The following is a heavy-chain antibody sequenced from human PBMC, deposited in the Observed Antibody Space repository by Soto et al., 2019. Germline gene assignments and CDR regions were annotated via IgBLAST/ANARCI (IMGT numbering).Heavy chain of an antibody. D-gene: IGHD6-19*01. J-gene: IGHJ6*02. CDR3: AREGSGLLAVAGEGYYYGMNV. Sequence: SQTLSLTCAISGDSVSSNSAAWNWIRQSPSRGLERLGRTYYRSKWYNDYAVSVKSRITINPDTSKNQFSLQLNSVTPEDTAVYYCAREGSGLLAVAGEGYYYGMNVWGQGTTVTVSS. CDR2: TYYRSKWYN. CDR1: GDSVSSNSAA. V-gene: IGHV6-1*01.